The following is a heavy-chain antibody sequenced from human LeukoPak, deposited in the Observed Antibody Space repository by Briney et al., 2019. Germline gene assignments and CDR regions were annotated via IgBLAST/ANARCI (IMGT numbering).Heavy chain of an antibody. CDR2: IDPRDSYT. Sequence: GESLKISCKGSGHGFTNYWISWVRQMPGKGLEWMGRIDPRDSYTNYSPSSQGHVTISADKSISTAYLQWSSLKASDTAMYYCARHSYYYDSSGYHNWGQGTLVTVSS. J-gene: IGHJ4*02. V-gene: IGHV5-10-1*01. D-gene: IGHD3-22*01. CDR1: GHGFTNYW. CDR3: ARHSYYYDSSGYHN.